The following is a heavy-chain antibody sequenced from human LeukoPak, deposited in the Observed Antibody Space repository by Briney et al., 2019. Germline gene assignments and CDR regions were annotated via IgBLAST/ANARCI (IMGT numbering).Heavy chain of an antibody. D-gene: IGHD6-13*01. V-gene: IGHV3-74*01. Sequence: GGSLRLSRAASGFTFSSYWMHWVRQAPGKGLVWVSRINSDGSSISNADSVKGRLTISRDNAKNTLHLQMDSLRAEDMAVYYCVRDLSGIAALWGQGTLVTVSS. J-gene: IGHJ4*02. CDR3: VRDLSGIAAL. CDR2: INSDGSSI. CDR1: GFTFSSYW.